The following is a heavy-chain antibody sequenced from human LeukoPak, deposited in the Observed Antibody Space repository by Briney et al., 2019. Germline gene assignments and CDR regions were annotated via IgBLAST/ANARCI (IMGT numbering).Heavy chain of an antibody. D-gene: IGHD5-18*01. CDR2: IKYDGSGK. CDR3: ARDKLASEYNYGSKFDY. V-gene: IGHV3-7*01. CDR1: GFTLSSFW. Sequence: GGSLRLSCAVSGFTLSSFWMGWVRQAPGKGLEWVANIKYDGSGKNYLDSVKGRFTISRDNAKNSLSLLMNSLRAEDTAVYYCARDKLASEYNYGSKFDYWGQGTLVTVSS. J-gene: IGHJ4*02.